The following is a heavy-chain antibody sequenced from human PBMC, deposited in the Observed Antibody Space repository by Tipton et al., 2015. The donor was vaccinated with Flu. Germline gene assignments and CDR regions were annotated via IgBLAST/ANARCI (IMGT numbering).Heavy chain of an antibody. CDR2: INHSGST. CDR1: GGSFSGYY. J-gene: IGHJ3*02. D-gene: IGHD3-16*02. CDR3: ARSRDYVWGSYRYSDYDAFDI. Sequence: TLSLTCAVYGGSFSGYYWSWIRQPPGKGLEWIGEINHSGSTNYNPSLKSRVTISVDTSKNQFSLKLSSVTAADTAVYFCARSRDYVWGSYRYSDYDAFDIWGQGTMVTVSS. V-gene: IGHV4-34*01.